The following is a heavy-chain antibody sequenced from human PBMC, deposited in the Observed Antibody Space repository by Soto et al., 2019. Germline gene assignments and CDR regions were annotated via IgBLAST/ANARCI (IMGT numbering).Heavy chain of an antibody. J-gene: IGHJ6*02. CDR2: IILIFGTA. Sequence: GASVKVSCKASGGTFSSYAISWVRQAPGQGLEWVGGIILIFGTANSAQKFQGGVTITADESTSTAYMERSSLRSEDTAVYYGARSYHDIVVVPAAIKGGYYYGMDVWGQGTTVTVSS. V-gene: IGHV1-69*13. CDR1: GGTFSSYA. CDR3: ARSYHDIVVVPAAIKGGYYYGMDV. D-gene: IGHD2-2*02.